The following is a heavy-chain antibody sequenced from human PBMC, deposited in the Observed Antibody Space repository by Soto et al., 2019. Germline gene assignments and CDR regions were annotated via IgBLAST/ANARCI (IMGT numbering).Heavy chain of an antibody. CDR2: ISASNGNT. CDR3: ARDGSYYYDSSGRPYYYGMDV. V-gene: IGHV1-18*01. Sequence: ASVKVSCKASGYTFTSYGFSWVRQAPGQGLEWMGWISASNGNTNYAQKLQGRVTMTTDTSTGTAYMELRSLRSDDTAVYYCARDGSYYYDSSGRPYYYGMDVW. J-gene: IGHJ6*01. D-gene: IGHD3-22*01. CDR1: GYTFTSYG.